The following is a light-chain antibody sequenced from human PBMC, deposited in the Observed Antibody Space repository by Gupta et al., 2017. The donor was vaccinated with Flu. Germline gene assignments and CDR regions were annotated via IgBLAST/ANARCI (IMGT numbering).Light chain of an antibody. CDR3: QQYDNLPT. J-gene: IGKJ1*01. Sequence: VGDRVTITCQASQDIRNYLNWYQQKPGKAPKLLIYDASNLEKGVPSRFSGRGSGTDFTFTISSLQAEDIATYYCQQYDNLPTFAQGTKVEIK. CDR1: QDIRNY. V-gene: IGKV1-33*01. CDR2: DAS.